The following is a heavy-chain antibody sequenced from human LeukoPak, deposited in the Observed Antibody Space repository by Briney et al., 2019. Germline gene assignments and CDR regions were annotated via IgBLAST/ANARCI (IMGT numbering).Heavy chain of an antibody. Sequence: GGSLRLSCAASGFIFTDYGMHWVRQAPGKGLEWLTFIRYDGSDKYYADSVKGRFTISRDNSKNTLYLQMNSLTSEDTAVYYCARVNPIWFGESYYFDYWGQGTLVTVSS. V-gene: IGHV3-30*02. J-gene: IGHJ4*02. CDR2: IRYDGSDK. D-gene: IGHD3-10*01. CDR1: GFIFTDYG. CDR3: ARVNPIWFGESYYFDY.